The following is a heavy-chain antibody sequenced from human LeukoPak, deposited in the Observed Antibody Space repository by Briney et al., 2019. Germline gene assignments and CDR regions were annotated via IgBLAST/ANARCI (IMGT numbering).Heavy chain of an antibody. V-gene: IGHV3-30*04. D-gene: IGHD6-6*01. J-gene: IGHJ4*02. CDR1: GFTFSSYA. CDR3: AKDPKTYSSSSLDYFDY. CDR2: IRYDGSNK. Sequence: GRSLRLSCAASGFTFSSYAMHWVRQAPGKGLEWVAFIRYDGSNKYYADSVKGRFTISRDNSKNTLYLQMNSLRAEDTAVYYCAKDPKTYSSSSLDYFDYWGQGTLVTVPS.